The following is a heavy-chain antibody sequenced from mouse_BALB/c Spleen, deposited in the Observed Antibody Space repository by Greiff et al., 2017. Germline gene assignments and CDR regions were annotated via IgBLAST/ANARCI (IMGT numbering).Heavy chain of an antibody. V-gene: IGHV5-6*02. D-gene: IGHD2-4*01. CDR1: GFTFSSYG. Sequence: DVKLVESGGDLVKPGGSLKLSCAASGFTFSSYGMSWVRQTPDKRLEWVATISSGGSYTYYPDSVKGRFAISSNNAKNTLYLQMSNLKSEDTAMYYCASCDYDGFAYWGQGTLVTVSA. CDR2: ISSGGSYT. CDR3: ASCDYDGFAY. J-gene: IGHJ3*01.